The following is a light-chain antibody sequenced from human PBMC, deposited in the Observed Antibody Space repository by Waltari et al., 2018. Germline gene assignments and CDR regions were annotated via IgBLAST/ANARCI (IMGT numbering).Light chain of an antibody. J-gene: IGKJ1*01. V-gene: IGKV3-20*01. CDR1: QSVGRA. Sequence: VLTQSPGTLSLSPGERATLSCRASQSVGRALAWYQQKPGQAPRLLIYDASIRATGVPDRFSGSVSGTDFSLTISRLESGEVAVYYCQHYVRLPVTFGQGTKVE. CDR3: QHYVRLPVT. CDR2: DAS.